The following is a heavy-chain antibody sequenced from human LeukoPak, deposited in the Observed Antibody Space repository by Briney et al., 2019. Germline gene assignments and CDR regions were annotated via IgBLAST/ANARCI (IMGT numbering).Heavy chain of an antibody. CDR3: ARVVGTSDPFDY. CDR1: GFTFSSYG. D-gene: IGHD3-10*01. CDR2: ISYDGSNK. J-gene: IGHJ4*02. V-gene: IGHV3-30*03. Sequence: GGSLGLSCAASGFTFSSYGMHWVRQAPGKGLEWVAVISYDGSNKYYADSVKGRFTISRDNSKNTLYLQMNSLRAEDTAVYYCARVVGTSDPFDYWGQGTLVTVSS.